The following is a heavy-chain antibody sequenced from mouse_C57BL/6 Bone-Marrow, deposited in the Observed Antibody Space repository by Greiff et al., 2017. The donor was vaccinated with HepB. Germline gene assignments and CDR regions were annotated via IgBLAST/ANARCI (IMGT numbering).Heavy chain of an antibody. D-gene: IGHD1-1*01. J-gene: IGHJ1*03. V-gene: IGHV1-69*01. CDR1: GYTFTSYW. CDR2: IDPSDSYT. CDR3: ARRYYYGLHWYFDV. Sequence: QVQLQQPGAELVMPGASVKLSCKASGYTFTSYWMHWVKQRPGQGLEWIGEIDPSDSYTNYKQKFKGKSTLTVDKSSSTAYMQLSSLTSEDSAVYYCARRYYYGLHWYFDVWGTGTTVTVSS.